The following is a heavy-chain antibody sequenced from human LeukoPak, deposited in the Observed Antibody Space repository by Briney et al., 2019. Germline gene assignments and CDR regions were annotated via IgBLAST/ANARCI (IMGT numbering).Heavy chain of an antibody. CDR3: ATDFYDST. V-gene: IGHV3-15*07. Sequence: PGGSLRLSCATSGFTFSNAWMNWVRQAPGKGLEWVGRTRSNSDGGTIDYAAPVKGRFTLSRDDSKTTLYLQMNSLQTEDTAVYYCATDFYDSTWGQGTLVTVSS. CDR1: GFTFSNAW. CDR2: TRSNSDGGTI. D-gene: IGHD3-22*01. J-gene: IGHJ5*02.